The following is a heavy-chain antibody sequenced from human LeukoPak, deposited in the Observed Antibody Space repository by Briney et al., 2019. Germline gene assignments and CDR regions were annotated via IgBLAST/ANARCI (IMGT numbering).Heavy chain of an antibody. CDR2: VQHIGGET. D-gene: IGHD3-10*01. CDR1: GFTFSNSW. CDR3: ARDNGVLWFGELPY. Sequence: GGSLRLSCAGSGFTFSNSWMGWVRQAPGKGLEWVANVQHIGGETYYVDSVKGRFTISRDNAKNSLYLQMNSLRAEDTAVYYCARDNGVLWFGELPYWGQGTLVTVSS. V-gene: IGHV3-7*01. J-gene: IGHJ4*02.